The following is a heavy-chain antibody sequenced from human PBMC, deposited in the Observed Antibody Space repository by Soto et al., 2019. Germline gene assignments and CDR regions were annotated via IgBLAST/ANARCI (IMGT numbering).Heavy chain of an antibody. CDR3: ARDLGVALATLTLDY. Sequence: GGSLRLSCAASGFTFSTYSMNWVRQAPGKGLEWVSDITTSSSYRFYADSVKGRFTISRDDAKNSLYLQMNSLRVEDTGVYYCARDLGVALATLTLDYWGQGTLVTVSS. J-gene: IGHJ4*02. CDR2: ITTSSSYR. D-gene: IGHD2-15*01. CDR1: GFTFSTYS. V-gene: IGHV3-21*01.